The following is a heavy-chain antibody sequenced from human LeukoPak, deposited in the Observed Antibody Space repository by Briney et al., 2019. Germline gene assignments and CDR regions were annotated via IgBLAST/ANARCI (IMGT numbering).Heavy chain of an antibody. CDR1: GFTFSRYA. CDR2: IGGSGGAI. D-gene: IGHD6-13*01. J-gene: IGHJ4*02. V-gene: IGHV3-23*01. CDR3: ARAAAELYYFDY. Sequence: PGGSLRLSCGASGFTFSRYAMSWVRQAPGKGLQWVSEIGGSGGAIYYADSVKGRFTISRDNAKNSLYLQMNSLRAEDTAVYYCARAAAELYYFDYWGQGTLVTVSS.